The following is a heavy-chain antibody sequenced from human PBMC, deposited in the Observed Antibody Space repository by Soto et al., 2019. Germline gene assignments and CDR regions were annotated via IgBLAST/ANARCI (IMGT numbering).Heavy chain of an antibody. CDR2: VSKDGSNK. J-gene: IGHJ4*02. CDR1: GFSFSTYD. Sequence: GGSLRLSCATSGFSFSTYDMHWVRQAPGKGLEWVAVVSKDGSNKYYADSVKGRFTISRDNSKKALYLQTNSLGGEDTAVYYCAKGLVQHCSGGSCYVDYWGQGTLVTVSS. CDR3: AKGLVQHCSGGSCYVDY. V-gene: IGHV3-30*18. D-gene: IGHD2-15*01.